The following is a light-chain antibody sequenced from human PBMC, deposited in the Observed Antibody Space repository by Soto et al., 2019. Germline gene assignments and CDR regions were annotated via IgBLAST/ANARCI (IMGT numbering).Light chain of an antibody. CDR3: QQYNSYSPYT. CDR2: DAS. V-gene: IGKV1-5*01. Sequence: DIQMTQSPSTLSASVGDRVTITCRASQSISSWLAWYQQKPGKAPKLLIYDASHLESGVASRFSGSGSGTEFTLTISSLQPDDFATYYCQQYNSYSPYTFGQGTKLEIK. CDR1: QSISSW. J-gene: IGKJ2*01.